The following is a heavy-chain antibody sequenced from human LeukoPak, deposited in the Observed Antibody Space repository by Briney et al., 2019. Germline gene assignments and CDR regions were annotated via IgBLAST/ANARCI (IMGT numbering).Heavy chain of an antibody. Sequence: ASVKVSCKASGGTFSSYAISWVRQAPGQGLEWMGGIMPLFGTANYAQEFQGRVTFTTDESASTAYMEVSSLRSEDTAVYYCASGSLGDGYGVGDYYQYMDVWGKGTTVTVSS. V-gene: IGHV1-69*05. J-gene: IGHJ6*03. CDR1: GGTFSSYA. CDR2: IMPLFGTA. D-gene: IGHD5-24*01. CDR3: ASGSLGDGYGVGDYYQYMDV.